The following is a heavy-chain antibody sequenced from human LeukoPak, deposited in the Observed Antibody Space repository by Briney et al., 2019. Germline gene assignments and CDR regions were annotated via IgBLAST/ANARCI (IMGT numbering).Heavy chain of an antibody. CDR2: IIPILGIA. D-gene: IGHD5-18*01. J-gene: IGHJ6*02. CDR3: ARVDSTGMAHYHYYYGMDV. Sequence: SVKVSCKASGGTFSSYAISWVRQAPGQGLEWMGRIIPILGIANYAQKFQGRVTMTRDTSTSTVYMELSSLISEDTAVYYCARVDSTGMAHYHYYYGMDVWGQGTTVTVSS. V-gene: IGHV1-69*04. CDR1: GGTFSSYA.